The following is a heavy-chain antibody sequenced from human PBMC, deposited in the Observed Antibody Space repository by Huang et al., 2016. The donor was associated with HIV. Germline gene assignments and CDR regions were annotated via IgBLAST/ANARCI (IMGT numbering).Heavy chain of an antibody. Sequence: QVQLQESGPGLVKPSETLSLTCTVSGGSISTHYWSWIRQPPGKGLEWLGSIDYSGSTNYSPSLKSRVTILLDTSKNQFSRRVNSVTAADTAMYYCARDHHDFWRGYRRMYFFDHWGQGTLVTVSS. CDR1: GGSISTHY. J-gene: IGHJ4*02. CDR2: IDYSGST. V-gene: IGHV4-59*11. D-gene: IGHD3-3*01. CDR3: ARDHHDFWRGYRRMYFFDH.